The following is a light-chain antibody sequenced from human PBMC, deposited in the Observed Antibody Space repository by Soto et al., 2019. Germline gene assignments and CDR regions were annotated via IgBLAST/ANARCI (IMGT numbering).Light chain of an antibody. CDR1: SSDIGGYDY. CDR2: DVN. V-gene: IGLV2-11*01. Sequence: QSVLTQPRSVSGSPGQSVTISCTGTSSDIGGYDYVSWYQQHPGKAPKLTIYDVNKRPSGVPDRFSGSKSGNTASLTISGLQSEDEADYYCCSYAGTNIFRVFGGGTKVTVL. J-gene: IGLJ3*02. CDR3: CSYAGTNIFRV.